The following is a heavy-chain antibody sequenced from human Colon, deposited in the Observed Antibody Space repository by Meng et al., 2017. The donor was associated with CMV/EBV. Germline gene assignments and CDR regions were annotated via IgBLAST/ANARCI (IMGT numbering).Heavy chain of an antibody. CDR2: VNTAGTST. J-gene: IGHJ4*02. D-gene: IGHD4-17*01. V-gene: IGHV3-74*01. CDR3: ATVFDY. Sequence: GESLKISCAASGFTFSSYGMNWVRQVPGKGPEWVAGVNTAGTSTYYADSVKGRFTISRDNAKNTLYLQMNSLRAEDTAVYYCATVFDYWGQGTLVTVSS. CDR1: GFTFSSYG.